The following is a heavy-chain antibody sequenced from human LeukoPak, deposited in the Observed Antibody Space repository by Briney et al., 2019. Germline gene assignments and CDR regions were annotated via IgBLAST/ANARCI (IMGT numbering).Heavy chain of an antibody. V-gene: IGHV1-8*03. J-gene: IGHJ6*03. CDR3: ARGPANWGRYYYMDV. CDR2: MNPNSGNT. Sequence: GASVKVSCKASGYTFTSYDINWVRQATGQGLEWMGWMNPNSGNTGYAQKFQGRVTITRNTSISTAYMEPSSLRSEDTAVYYCARGPANWGRYYYMDVWGKGTTVTVSS. CDR1: GYTFTSYD. D-gene: IGHD7-27*01.